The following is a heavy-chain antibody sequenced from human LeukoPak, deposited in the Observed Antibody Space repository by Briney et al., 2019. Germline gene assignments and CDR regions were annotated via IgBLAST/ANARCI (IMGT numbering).Heavy chain of an antibody. CDR3: ARVKICGVSGGSCYGYYYGMDV. V-gene: IGHV1-2*04. Sequence: ASVKVSCKASGYTFTDYYMHWVRQAPGQGLEWMGWINPNSGGTNYAQKFQGWVTTTRDTSISTAYMELSRLRSDDTAVYYCARVKICGVSGGSCYGYYYGMDVWGQGTTVTVSS. CDR2: INPNSGGT. D-gene: IGHD2-15*01. J-gene: IGHJ6*02. CDR1: GYTFTDYY.